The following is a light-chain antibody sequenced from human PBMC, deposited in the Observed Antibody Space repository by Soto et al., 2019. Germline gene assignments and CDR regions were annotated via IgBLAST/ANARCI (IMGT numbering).Light chain of an antibody. CDR2: DAS. J-gene: IGKJ2*01. CDR3: QQRGDWPLYT. Sequence: EIVLTQSPATLSLSPGERATLSCRASQSISYNLAWYHQKPGQAPRLLIYDASNRATGVPARFSGSGSGTDFTLSISSLEPEDFAVYYCQQRGDWPLYTFGQGSRLEIK. CDR1: QSISYN. V-gene: IGKV3-11*01.